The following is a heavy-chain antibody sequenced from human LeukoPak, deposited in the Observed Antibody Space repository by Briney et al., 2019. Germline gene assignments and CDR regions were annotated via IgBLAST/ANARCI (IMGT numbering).Heavy chain of an antibody. CDR3: ARAKPKNMVRGLIMRRESRYYFDY. J-gene: IGHJ4*02. D-gene: IGHD3-10*01. CDR2: ISGSASST. V-gene: IGHV3-23*01. CDR1: GFTFSNYA. Sequence: GGSLKLSCAASGFTFSNYAMSWVRQAPGKGLEWVSAISGSASSTYYADSVKGRFTISRDNSKSTLYIQMNSLRAEDTAVYYCARAKPKNMVRGLIMRRESRYYFDYWGQGTLVTVSS.